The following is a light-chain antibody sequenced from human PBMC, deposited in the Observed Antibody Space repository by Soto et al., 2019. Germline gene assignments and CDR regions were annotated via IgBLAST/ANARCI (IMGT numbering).Light chain of an antibody. CDR1: SSNIGNNY. CDR2: ENN. J-gene: IGLJ2*01. Sequence: QSVLTLTPSVSAAPGQKVTISCSGSSSNIGNNYVSWYQQLPGTAPKLLIYENNKRPSGIPDRFSGSKSGTSATLGITGLQSGDEADYYCGTWDSSLSAEVFGGGTKLTVL. V-gene: IGLV1-51*02. CDR3: GTWDSSLSAEV.